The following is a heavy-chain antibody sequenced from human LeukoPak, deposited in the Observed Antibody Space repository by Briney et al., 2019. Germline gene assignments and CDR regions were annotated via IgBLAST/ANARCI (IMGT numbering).Heavy chain of an antibody. CDR2: INPNDGTT. J-gene: IGHJ4*02. Sequence: ASVKVSCKASEYTFTSYYIHWVRQAPGQGLEWMGIINPNDGTTNYAQKFQGSVTMTRDTSKNTVYMELSSLRPEDTAIYYCARDISSSPRGLDYWGQGTLVTVSS. CDR3: ARDISSSPRGLDY. V-gene: IGHV1-46*01. D-gene: IGHD6-6*01. CDR1: EYTFTSYY.